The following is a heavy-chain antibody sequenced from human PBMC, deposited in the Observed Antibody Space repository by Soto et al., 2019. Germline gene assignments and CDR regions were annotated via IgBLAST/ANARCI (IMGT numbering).Heavy chain of an antibody. Sequence: QVQLVQSGAEVKEPGASVKVSCKASGYTFSNYGISWVRQAPGQGPEWMGWISTYNGNTKYAQKLQGRVTMTTDTSTSTVYMDLRSLRSDDTAVYYCVRDSCSGGSCYLDYWGQGTLVTVSS. V-gene: IGHV1-18*01. J-gene: IGHJ4*02. D-gene: IGHD2-15*01. CDR1: GYTFSNYG. CDR3: VRDSCSGGSCYLDY. CDR2: ISTYNGNT.